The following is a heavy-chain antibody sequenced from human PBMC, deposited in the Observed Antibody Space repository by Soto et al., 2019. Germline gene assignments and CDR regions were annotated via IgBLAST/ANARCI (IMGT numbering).Heavy chain of an antibody. Sequence: SQTLCRTCTVSGSCICSYYWRLFRQPPGKGLEWIGYIYYSGSTNYNPSLKSRVTISVDTSKNQFSLKLSSVTAADTAVYYCASSRSGSYFSWGQGTLVTVSS. CDR1: GSCICSYY. CDR2: IYYSGST. D-gene: IGHD1-26*01. J-gene: IGHJ4*02. V-gene: IGHV4-59*01. CDR3: ASSRSGSYFS.